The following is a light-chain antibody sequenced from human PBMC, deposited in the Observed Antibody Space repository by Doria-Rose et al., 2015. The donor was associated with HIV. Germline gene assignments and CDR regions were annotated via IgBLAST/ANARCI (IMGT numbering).Light chain of an antibody. Sequence: IQPRSVSGSPGQSVTISCTGTNSDVGGYKYVSWYQQHPGKAPQLMIYDVSQRPSGVPDRFSGSKSGNTASLTISGLQTEDEADYYCCSYAGRYTWVFGTGTKVTVL. CDR2: DVS. CDR3: CSYAGRYTWV. V-gene: IGLV2-11*01. J-gene: IGLJ1*01. CDR1: NSDVGGYKY.